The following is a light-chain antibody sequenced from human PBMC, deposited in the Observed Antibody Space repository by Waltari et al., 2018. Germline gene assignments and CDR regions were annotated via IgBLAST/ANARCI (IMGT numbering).Light chain of an antibody. CDR3: NSRDTNGDHVL. V-gene: IGLV3-19*01. J-gene: IGLJ2*01. CDR1: SLRSYY. Sequence: SSELTQDPAVSVALGQTVRITCQGGSLRSYYASWYQQKPGQAPVLVLYGKNNRPSGIPDRFSGSCSGNTASLTISGTQAEDEADYYCNSRDTNGDHVLFGGGTKLTVL. CDR2: GKN.